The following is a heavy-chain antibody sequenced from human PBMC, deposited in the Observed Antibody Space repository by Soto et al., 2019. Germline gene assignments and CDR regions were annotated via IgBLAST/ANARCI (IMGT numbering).Heavy chain of an antibody. D-gene: IGHD1-26*01. Sequence: QVQLVQSGAEVKKPGASVKVSCKASGYTFTSYGISWVRQAPGQGLEWMGWISAYNGNTNYAQKLRGRVTMTTDTSTSTAYMELRSLRSDDTAVYYCAREALLRLYYYYGMDVWGQGTTVTVSS. J-gene: IGHJ6*02. CDR3: AREALLRLYYYYGMDV. CDR2: ISAYNGNT. V-gene: IGHV1-18*01. CDR1: GYTFTSYG.